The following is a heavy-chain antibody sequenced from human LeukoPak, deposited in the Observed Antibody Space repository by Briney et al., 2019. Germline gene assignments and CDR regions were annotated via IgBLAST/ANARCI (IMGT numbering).Heavy chain of an antibody. D-gene: IGHD2-15*01. CDR3: ARACRYYSPFDY. V-gene: IGHV3-48*01. Sequence: GGSLRLSCAASGFIFSDYNLHWVRQAPGRGLEWVSYLSRRSSTIYYADSLKGRITTSRDDATNSLYLQMNSLRGEDTAVYYCARACRYYSPFDYWGQGTLVTVSS. J-gene: IGHJ4*02. CDR1: GFIFSDYN. CDR2: LSRRSSTI.